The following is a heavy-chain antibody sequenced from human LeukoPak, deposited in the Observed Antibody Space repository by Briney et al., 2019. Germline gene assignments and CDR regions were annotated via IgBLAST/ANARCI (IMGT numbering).Heavy chain of an antibody. V-gene: IGHV4-59*01. J-gene: IGHJ6*02. CDR3: ARLYSSSWYYYYGMDV. Sequence: PSETLSLTCTVSGGSTSSYYWSWIRQPPGKGLEWIGYIYYSGSTNYNPSLKSRVTISVDTSKNQFSLKLSSVTAADTAVYYCARLYSSSWYYYYGMDVWGQGTTVTVSS. CDR1: GGSTSSYY. CDR2: IYYSGST. D-gene: IGHD6-13*01.